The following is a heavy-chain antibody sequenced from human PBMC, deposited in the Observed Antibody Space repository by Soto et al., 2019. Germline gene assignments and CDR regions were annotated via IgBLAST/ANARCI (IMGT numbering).Heavy chain of an antibody. D-gene: IGHD2-2*01. Sequence: PGGSLRLSCAASEFTFSTHAMTWVRQAPGKGLEWVSSISGSGGSTYYADSVKGRFTISRDNSKNTLYLQMNSLRAEDAAVYSCAKAGYCASTSCYFPFGYWGQGTLVTVSS. V-gene: IGHV3-23*01. J-gene: IGHJ4*02. CDR3: AKAGYCASTSCYFPFGY. CDR2: ISGSGGST. CDR1: EFTFSTHA.